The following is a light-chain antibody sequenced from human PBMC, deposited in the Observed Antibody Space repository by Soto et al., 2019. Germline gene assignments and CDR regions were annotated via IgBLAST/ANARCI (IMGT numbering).Light chain of an antibody. CDR2: EVS. CDR1: SSDVGHYNY. J-gene: IGLJ1*01. Sequence: QSVLTQPPSASGSPGQSVTISCTGTSSDVGHYNYVSWYQQHPGKAPKLMIYEVSKRPSGVPDRFSGSKSGNTASLTVSGLQAEDEADYYCSSYAGSNRVFGTGTKVTVL. CDR3: SSYAGSNRV. V-gene: IGLV2-8*01.